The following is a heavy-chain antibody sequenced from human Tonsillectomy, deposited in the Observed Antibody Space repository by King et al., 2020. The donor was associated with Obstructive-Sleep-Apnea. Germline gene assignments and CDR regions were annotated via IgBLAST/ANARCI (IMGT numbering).Heavy chain of an antibody. CDR2: IYYSGST. Sequence: QLQESGPGLVKPSETLSLTCTVSGASISRFYWSWIRQPPGKGLEWIGYIYYSGSTSYNPSLKGRVTMSVDTSKDRFSLKLSSVTAADTAVYYCASMVEMATNYFDYWGQGTLVTVSS. CDR1: GASISRFY. CDR3: ASMVEMATNYFDY. J-gene: IGHJ4*02. V-gene: IGHV4-59*01. D-gene: IGHD5-24*01.